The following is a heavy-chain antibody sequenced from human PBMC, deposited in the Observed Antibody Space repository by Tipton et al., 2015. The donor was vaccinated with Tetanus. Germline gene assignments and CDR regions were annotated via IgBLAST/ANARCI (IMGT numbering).Heavy chain of an antibody. D-gene: IGHD3-3*01. V-gene: IGHV4-61*08. CDR3: ARESITIFGVVSIDY. CDR2: FSPRGRT. CDR1: RGSLRSDDYQ. Sequence: TLSLTCSVSRGSLRSDDYQWNWIRQPPGKGLEWLAYFSPRGRTNSNYSLKSRITISQDKSKNQFSLRLTSGTAADTAVYYCARESITIFGVVSIDYWGQGTLVTVSS. J-gene: IGHJ4*02.